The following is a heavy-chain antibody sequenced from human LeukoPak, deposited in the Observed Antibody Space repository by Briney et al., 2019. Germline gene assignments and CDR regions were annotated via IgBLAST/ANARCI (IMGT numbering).Heavy chain of an antibody. V-gene: IGHV3-23*01. CDR3: AKKRQCELSSPSPSIAC. CDR2: ISTSGAT. Sequence: PGGSLRLSCAPSVFTLSNYAMYWVRQAPGKGLEWVSGISTSGATYYADSVKGRFTISRDSSKNTLYFQMNSLRADDTAVYYCAKKRQCELSSPSPSIACWSQGTLVTVSS. D-gene: IGHD2/OR15-2a*01. CDR1: VFTLSNYA. J-gene: IGHJ4*02.